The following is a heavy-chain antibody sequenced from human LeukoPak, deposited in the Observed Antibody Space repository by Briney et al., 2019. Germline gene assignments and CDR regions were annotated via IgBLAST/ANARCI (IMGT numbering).Heavy chain of an antibody. V-gene: IGHV1-8*01. CDR2: MNPNSGNT. Sequence: ASVKVSCKASGYTFTSYDINWVRQATGQGLEWMGWMNPNSGNTGYAQKFQGRVTMTRNTSISTAYMELSSLRSEDTAAYYCARGLGLVRGVIITSFDYWGQGTLVTVSS. D-gene: IGHD3-10*01. CDR3: ARGLGLVRGVIITSFDY. CDR1: GYTFTSYD. J-gene: IGHJ4*02.